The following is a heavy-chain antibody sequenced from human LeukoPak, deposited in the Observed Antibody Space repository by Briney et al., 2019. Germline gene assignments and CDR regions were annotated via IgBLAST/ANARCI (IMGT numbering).Heavy chain of an antibody. CDR3: GGTATYYYDSSGYSRDAFDI. J-gene: IGHJ3*02. CDR1: GFTFSSYG. Sequence: PGRSLRLSCAASGFTFSSYGMHWVREAPGKGLELVEVISYDGSNKYYADSVKGRFTISRDNSKNTLYLQMDSLRAEDTAVYYCGGTATYYYDSSGYSRDAFDIWGQGTMVTVSS. V-gene: IGHV3-30*03. D-gene: IGHD3-22*01. CDR2: ISYDGSNK.